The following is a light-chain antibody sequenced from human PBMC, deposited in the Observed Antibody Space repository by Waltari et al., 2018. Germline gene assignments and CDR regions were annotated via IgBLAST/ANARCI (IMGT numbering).Light chain of an antibody. V-gene: IGKV3-20*01. J-gene: IGKJ1*01. CDR2: DTS. CDR1: QSVDSSH. CDR3: QQYHTPLS. Sequence: IVLTQSPGTLSLSPGERATLSCRASQSVDSSHLGWYQQKPGQAPRLLIYDTSRRATGIPDRFSGSGSGTDFTLTITRLEPEDFAVYFCQQYHTPLSFGRGTKVEMK.